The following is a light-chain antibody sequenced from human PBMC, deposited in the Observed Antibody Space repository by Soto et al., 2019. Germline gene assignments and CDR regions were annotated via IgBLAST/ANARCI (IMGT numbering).Light chain of an antibody. CDR3: AAWDDRLTALL. J-gene: IGLJ2*01. CDR2: STN. CDR1: SSNIGSNA. Sequence: QSVLTQPPSASGTPGQRVTISCSGSSSNIGSNAVNWYQQLPGTAPKLLMYSTNQRPSGVPDRFSGSKSGTSASLGISGLQSEDEADYYCAAWDDRLTALLFGGGTKLTVL. V-gene: IGLV1-44*01.